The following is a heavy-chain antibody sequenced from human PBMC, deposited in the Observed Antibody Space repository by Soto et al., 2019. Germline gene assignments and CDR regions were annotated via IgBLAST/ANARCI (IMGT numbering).Heavy chain of an antibody. CDR2: MNPNSGDT. J-gene: IGHJ4*02. Sequence: QVQLVQSGAEVKKPGASVRVSCKASGYTFTKYDINWVRQATGQGLEWMGWMNPNSGDTGSTQKCQGRVNMTRHTSISTAYMELSSLRSDDTAVYYCARATRYCSPGSCSNLDNWGQGTLVTVSS. V-gene: IGHV1-8*01. CDR1: GYTFTKYD. D-gene: IGHD2-15*01. CDR3: ARATRYCSPGSCSNLDN.